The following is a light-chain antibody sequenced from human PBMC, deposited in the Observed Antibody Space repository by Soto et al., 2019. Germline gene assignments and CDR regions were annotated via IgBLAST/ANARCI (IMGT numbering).Light chain of an antibody. CDR1: RTVGPK. CDR3: QQYSIRRT. Sequence: ERVMAQSPVALSVSRVERATLSCRASRTVGPKLAWYPQKFGQAPRLLMYGASSRATGIPDRFSGSGSGTDFTLTISGLQSEDFAVYYCQQYSIRRTFGQGTKVDI. V-gene: IGKV3D-15*01. J-gene: IGKJ1*01. CDR2: GAS.